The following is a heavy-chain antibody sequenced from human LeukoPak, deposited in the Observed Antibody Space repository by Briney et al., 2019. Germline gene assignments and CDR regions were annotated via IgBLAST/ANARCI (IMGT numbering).Heavy chain of an antibody. CDR3: ARAPLPKRGAAAGHIDY. CDR1: GYTFTSYG. D-gene: IGHD6-13*01. V-gene: IGHV1-18*01. J-gene: IGHJ4*02. Sequence: ASVKVSCKASGYTFTSYGISWVRQAPGQGLEWMGWISAYNGNINYAQKLQGRVTMNTDTSTSTAYMELRSLRSDDTAVYYCARAPLPKRGAAAGHIDYWGQGTLVTVSS. CDR2: ISAYNGNI.